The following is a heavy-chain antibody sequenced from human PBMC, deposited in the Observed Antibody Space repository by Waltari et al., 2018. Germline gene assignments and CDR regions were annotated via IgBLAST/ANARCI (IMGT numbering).Heavy chain of an antibody. CDR1: GFTFSSYG. D-gene: IGHD5-18*01. CDR3: AREGVEYSYGPRYYYYGMDV. V-gene: IGHV3-33*01. CDR2: IWYDGSNK. Sequence: QVQLVESGGGVVQPGRSLRLSCAASGFTFSSYGMHWVRQAPGKGLEWVAVIWYDGSNKYYADSVKGRFTISRDNSKNTLYLQMNSRRAEDTAVYYCAREGVEYSYGPRYYYYGMDVWGQGTTVTVSS. J-gene: IGHJ6*02.